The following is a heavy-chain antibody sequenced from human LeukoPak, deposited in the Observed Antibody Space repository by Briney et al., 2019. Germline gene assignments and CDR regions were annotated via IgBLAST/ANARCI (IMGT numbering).Heavy chain of an antibody. CDR3: ARVATWEWSDP. CDR2: FILIFVTA. CDR1: EAPFTSYA. J-gene: IGHJ5*02. V-gene: IGHV1-69*05. Sequence: GASVKLSCTPSEAPFTSYAFSWCRQPPGQGLGWRGGFILIFVTATYAQTFQGRFTITTDESPSTAYMQLSSLRPEDTAVYYCARVATWEWSDPWGQGTLVTASS. D-gene: IGHD1-26*01.